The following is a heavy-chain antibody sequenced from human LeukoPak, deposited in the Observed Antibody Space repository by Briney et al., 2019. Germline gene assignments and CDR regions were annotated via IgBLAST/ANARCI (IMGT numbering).Heavy chain of an antibody. CDR3: ARGWQLARRVGP. D-gene: IGHD6-6*01. CDR1: GYAFTSYY. J-gene: IGHJ5*02. CDR2: INPSGGST. V-gene: IGHV1-46*01. Sequence: ASVKVSCKASGYAFTSYYMHWVRQAPGQGLEWMGIINPSGGSTSYAQKFQGRVTMTRDMSTSTVYMELSSLRSEDTAVYYCARGWQLARRVGPWGQGTLVTVSS.